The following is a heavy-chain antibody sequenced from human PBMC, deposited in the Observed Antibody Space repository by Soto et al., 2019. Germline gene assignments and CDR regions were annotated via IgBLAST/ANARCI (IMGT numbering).Heavy chain of an antibody. D-gene: IGHD3-3*01. Sequence: GGSLRLSCAASGFTFSSYGMHWVRQAPGKGLEWVAVISYDGSNKYYADSVKGRFTISRDNSKNTLYLQMNSLRAEDTAVYYCARGDFWSGLDYWGQGSLVTVSS. CDR3: ARGDFWSGLDY. CDR2: ISYDGSNK. CDR1: GFTFSSYG. V-gene: IGHV3-30*03. J-gene: IGHJ4*02.